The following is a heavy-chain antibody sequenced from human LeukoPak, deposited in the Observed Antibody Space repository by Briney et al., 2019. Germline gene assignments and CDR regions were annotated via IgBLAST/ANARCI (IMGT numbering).Heavy chain of an antibody. CDR2: ISGNGGTI. J-gene: IGHJ6*02. Sequence: GGSLRLSCAAFGVTFNTFVMSWVRQAPGKGLEWVSGISGNGGTINYADSVKGRFTISRDNSKNTLSLQMNSLRAEDTAVYYCARGTLGSSYYGMDVWGQGTTDTVSS. V-gene: IGHV3-23*01. CDR3: ARGTLGSSYYGMDV. CDR1: GVTFNTFV. D-gene: IGHD1-1*01.